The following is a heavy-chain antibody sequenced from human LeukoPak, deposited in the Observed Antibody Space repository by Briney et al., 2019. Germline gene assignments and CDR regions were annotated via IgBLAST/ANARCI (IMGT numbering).Heavy chain of an antibody. CDR2: ISGSGGST. J-gene: IGHJ5*02. D-gene: IGHD4-17*01. CDR3: AKDGYGDYVGWFDP. V-gene: IGHV3-23*01. CDR1: GFTFSDHY. Sequence: PGGSLRLSCAASGFTFSDHYMDWVRQAPGKGLEWVSAISGSGGSTYYADSVKGRFTISRDNSKNTLYLQMNSLRAEDTAVYYCAKDGYGDYVGWFDPWGQGTLVTVSS.